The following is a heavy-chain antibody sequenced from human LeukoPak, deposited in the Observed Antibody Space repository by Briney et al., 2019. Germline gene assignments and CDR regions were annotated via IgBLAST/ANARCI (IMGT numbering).Heavy chain of an antibody. D-gene: IGHD3-10*01. CDR2: IYYSWST. CDR1: GGSMSSSSYY. CDR3: ARVLGVVMVRGVRYYYYYMDV. Sequence: SETLSLTCTVSGGSMSSSSYYWGWIRQPPGKGLEWIGSIYYSWSTYYNPSLKSRVTISVDTSKNQFSLKLSSVAAADTAVYYCARVLGVVMVRGVRYYYYYMDVWGKGTTVTISS. J-gene: IGHJ6*03. V-gene: IGHV4-39*01.